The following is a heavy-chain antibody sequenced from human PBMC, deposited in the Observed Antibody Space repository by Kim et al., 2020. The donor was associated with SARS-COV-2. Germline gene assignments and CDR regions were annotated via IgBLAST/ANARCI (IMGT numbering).Heavy chain of an antibody. Sequence: GGSLRLSCEGSGFSFSNYAMHWVRQGPGKGLEWVAVISYQGKEKYYADSVKGRFTISRDNSKNTLYLHILSLSTEDTATYFCARGPYCAGGTCYSELNDYWCQGTLVTVAS. V-gene: IGHV3-30*04. CDR3: ARGPYCAGGTCYSELNDY. CDR2: ISYQGKEK. CDR1: GFSFSNYA. D-gene: IGHD2-15*01. J-gene: IGHJ4*02.